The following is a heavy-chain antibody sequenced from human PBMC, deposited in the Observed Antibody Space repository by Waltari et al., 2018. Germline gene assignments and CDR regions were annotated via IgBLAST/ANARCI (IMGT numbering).Heavy chain of an antibody. Sequence: QVQLVESGGGFVKPGGSLRLSCAASGFTFSYYYMTWIRQAPGKGLEWLSYISTSGNVIYYADSVKGRFSISRDNARKSLFLQMNSLRAEDTAVYYCARRLYGSAFDFWGQGTMVTVSS. CDR1: GFTFSYYY. CDR2: ISTSGNVI. J-gene: IGHJ3*01. V-gene: IGHV3-11*04. CDR3: ARRLYGSAFDF. D-gene: IGHD1-26*01.